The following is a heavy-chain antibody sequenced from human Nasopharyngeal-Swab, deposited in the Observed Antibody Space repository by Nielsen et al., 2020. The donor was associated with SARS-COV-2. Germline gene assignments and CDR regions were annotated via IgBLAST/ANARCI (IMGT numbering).Heavy chain of an antibody. Sequence: GESLKISCAASGFTFSSYAMSWVRQAPGKGLEWVSAISGSGGSTYYADSVKGRFTISRDNSKNTLYLQMNSLRAEDTAVYYCAKPPWSYGGNGDYWGQGTLVTVSS. V-gene: IGHV3-23*01. CDR3: AKPPWSYGGNGDY. CDR1: GFTFSSYA. CDR2: ISGSGGST. J-gene: IGHJ4*02. D-gene: IGHD4-23*01.